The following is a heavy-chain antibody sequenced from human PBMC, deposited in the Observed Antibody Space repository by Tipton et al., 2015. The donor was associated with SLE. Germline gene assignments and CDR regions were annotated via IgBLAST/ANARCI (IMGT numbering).Heavy chain of an antibody. CDR2: IYYSGST. D-gene: IGHD5-18*01. CDR1: GGSINGGSYF. J-gene: IGHJ6*03. V-gene: IGHV4-61*01. CDR3: ARGGLGYSYYYYMDV. Sequence: TLSLTCTVSGGSINGGSYFWNWIRQPAGKGLEWIGYIYYSGSTNYNPSLKSRVTISVDTSKNQFSLKLSSVTAADTAVYYCARGGLGYSYYYYMDVWGKGTTVTVSS.